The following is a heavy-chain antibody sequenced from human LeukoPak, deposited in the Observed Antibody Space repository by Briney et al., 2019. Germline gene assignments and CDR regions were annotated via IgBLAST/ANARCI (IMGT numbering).Heavy chain of an antibody. J-gene: IGHJ4*01. CDR2: IVVGSGNT. V-gene: IGHV1-58*01. CDR3: AAGNYYDSSGYYY. CDR1: GFTFTSSA. D-gene: IGHD3-22*01. Sequence: ASVKVSCKASGFTFTSSAVQWVRQARGQRLEWIGWIVVGSGNTNYAQKFQERVTITRGMPTSTAYMELSSLRSEDTAVYYCAAGNYYDSSGYYYWGHGTLVTVPS.